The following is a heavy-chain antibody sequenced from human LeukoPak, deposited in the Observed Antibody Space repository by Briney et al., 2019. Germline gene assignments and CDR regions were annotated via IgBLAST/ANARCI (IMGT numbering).Heavy chain of an antibody. V-gene: IGHV4-4*07. CDR3: ARELPTTVVGPFDY. CDR2: IYTSGST. J-gene: IGHJ4*02. CDR1: GGSISSYY. Sequence: PSETLSLTCTVSGGSISSYYWSWIRQPAGKGLEWIGRIYTSGSTNYNPSLKSRVTMSVDTSKNQFSLKLSSVTAADTAVYYCARELPTTVVGPFDYWGQGTLVTVSS. D-gene: IGHD4-23*01.